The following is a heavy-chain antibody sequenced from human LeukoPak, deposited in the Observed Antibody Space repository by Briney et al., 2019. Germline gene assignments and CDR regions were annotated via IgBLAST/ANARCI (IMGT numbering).Heavy chain of an antibody. D-gene: IGHD5-12*01. Sequence: GGSPRLSCAASGFMFTTYAMTWVRQAPGKGPEWVSTVSGRGGRTYYTASLKGRFTISRDNSKNTLYLQLNSLRAEDTAVYSCAIGPPYGGYSDWGQGTLVTVSS. CDR2: VSGRGGRT. J-gene: IGHJ4*02. CDR1: GFMFTTYA. CDR3: AIGPPYGGYSD. V-gene: IGHV3-23*01.